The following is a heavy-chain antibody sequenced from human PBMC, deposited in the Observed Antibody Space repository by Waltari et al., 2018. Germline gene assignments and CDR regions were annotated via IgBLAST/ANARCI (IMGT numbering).Heavy chain of an antibody. CDR3: ARGSSGTGAYYYYYGMDV. Sequence: QVQLVESGGGVVQPGRSLRLSCAASGFTFSRYGMHWVRQAPGKGLEWVAVIWYDGSNKYYADSVKGRLTISRDNSKNTLYLQMNSLRAEDTAVYYCARGSSGTGAYYYYYGMDVWGQGTTVTVSS. J-gene: IGHJ6*02. D-gene: IGHD1-26*01. CDR1: GFTFSRYG. V-gene: IGHV3-33*01. CDR2: IWYDGSNK.